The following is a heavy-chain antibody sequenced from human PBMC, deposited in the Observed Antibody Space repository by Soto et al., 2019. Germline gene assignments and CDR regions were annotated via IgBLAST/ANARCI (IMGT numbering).Heavy chain of an antibody. CDR3: ARDRGISTSQRHWFDP. V-gene: IGHV4-59*01. Sequence: QVQLQESGPGLVKPSETLSLTCTVSGGSISSYYWSWIRQPPGKGLEWIGYIYYSGSTNYNPSLKSRVTTSVDTSKSQFSLRRSSVTAADTAVYYCARDRGISTSQRHWFDPWGQGTLVTVSS. CDR2: IYYSGST. D-gene: IGHD2-2*01. J-gene: IGHJ5*02. CDR1: GGSISSYY.